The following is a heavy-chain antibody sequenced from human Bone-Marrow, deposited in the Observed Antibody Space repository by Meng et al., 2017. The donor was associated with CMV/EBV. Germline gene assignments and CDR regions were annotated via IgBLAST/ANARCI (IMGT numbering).Heavy chain of an antibody. CDR1: GFTFSNYA. J-gene: IGHJ4*02. CDR3: AKEPRSGGYLDY. Sequence: GGSLRLSCAASGFTFSNYAMSWVRQAPGKGLEWVSSISWNSGSIGYADSVKGRFTISRDNAKNSLYLQMNSLRAEDTALYYCAKEPRSGGYLDYWGQGTLVTVSS. CDR2: ISWNSGSI. V-gene: IGHV3-9*01.